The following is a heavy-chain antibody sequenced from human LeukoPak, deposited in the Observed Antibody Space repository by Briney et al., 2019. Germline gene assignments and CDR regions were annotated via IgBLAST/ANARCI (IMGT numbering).Heavy chain of an antibody. V-gene: IGHV1-46*01. CDR1: GYTLTSYY. J-gene: IGHJ4*02. CDR2: INPSGDRTT. Sequence: ASVKVSCKASGYTLTSYYMHWVRQAPGQGPEWMGVINPSGDRTTSYAQKIQGRVTMTRDTSMSTVNMELSSLRSEDTAVYYCARGTLRYFDFWGQGTLVTVSS. CDR3: ARGTLRYFDF. D-gene: IGHD3-9*01.